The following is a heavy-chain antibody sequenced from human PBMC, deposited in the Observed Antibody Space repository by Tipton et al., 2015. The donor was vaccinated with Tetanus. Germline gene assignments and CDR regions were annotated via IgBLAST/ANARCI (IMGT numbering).Heavy chain of an antibody. CDR3: ARGRGGYNYHFDS. V-gene: IGHV3-33*01. Sequence: SLRLSCAASGFTFSSYGMHWVRQAPGKGLEWVAVIWYDGSNKYYADSVKGRFTISRDNSKNTLYLQMNSPRAEDTAVYYCARGRGGYNYHFDSWGQGPLVPVPS. D-gene: IGHD5-24*01. J-gene: IGHJ4*02. CDR1: GFTFSSYG. CDR2: IWYDGSNK.